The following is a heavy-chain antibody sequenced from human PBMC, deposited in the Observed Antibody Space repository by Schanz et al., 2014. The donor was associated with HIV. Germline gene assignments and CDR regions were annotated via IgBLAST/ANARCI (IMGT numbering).Heavy chain of an antibody. CDR2: ISGSGGST. CDR1: GFTFSNYW. J-gene: IGHJ6*02. D-gene: IGHD4-17*01. V-gene: IGHV3-23*04. Sequence: EVQLVESGGGLVQPGGSLRLSCTASGFTFSNYWMHWVRQVPGKGLVWVSTISGSGGSTYSADSVKGRFTISRDNSKNTLYLQMNSLRAEDTAVYYCAKGGFYGDYVSYYYGLDVWGQGTTVTVSS. CDR3: AKGGFYGDYVSYYYGLDV.